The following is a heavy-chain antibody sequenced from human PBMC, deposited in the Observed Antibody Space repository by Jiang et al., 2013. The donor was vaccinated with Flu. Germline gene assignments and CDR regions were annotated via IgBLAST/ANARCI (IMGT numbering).Heavy chain of an antibody. Sequence: SSVKVSCKASGGTFSSYTISWVRQAPGQGLEWMGRIIPILGIANYAQKFQGRVTITADKSTSTAYMELSSLRSEDTAVYYCASYDSSGYYPRNFDYWGQGTLVTVSS. CDR2: IIPILGIA. V-gene: IGHV1-69*02. CDR3: ASYDSSGYYPRNFDY. D-gene: IGHD3-22*01. J-gene: IGHJ4*02. CDR1: GGTFSSYT.